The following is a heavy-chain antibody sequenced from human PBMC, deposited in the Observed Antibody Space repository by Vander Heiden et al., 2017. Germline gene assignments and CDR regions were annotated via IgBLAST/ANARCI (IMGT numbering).Heavy chain of an antibody. CDR1: GSPFSTYR. D-gene: IGHD6-13*01. V-gene: IGHV3-21*01. CDR2: ISSSSSYI. Sequence: EVQPVESGRGLVNPVGSLSLSCAASGSPFSTYRMNWVGQAPGKGREWGSSISSSSSYIYYADAVKGRLTISRDNAKNSLYLKMKSRRAEDTAVYYCAREGEQQLAGDYGGQGTLVTVYS. CDR3: AREGEQQLAGDY. J-gene: IGHJ4*02.